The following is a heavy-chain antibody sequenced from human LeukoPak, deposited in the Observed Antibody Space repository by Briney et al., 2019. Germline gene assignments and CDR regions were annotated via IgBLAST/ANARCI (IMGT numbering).Heavy chain of an antibody. CDR3: ARLGDRSSTSCYVVGPVDY. Sequence: NPSETLSLTCAVYGGSFSGYYWSWIRQPPGKGLEWIGEINHSGSTNYNPSLKSRVTISVDTSKNQFSLKLSSVTAADTAVYYCARLGDRSSTSCYVVGPVDYWGQETLVTVSS. CDR2: INHSGST. CDR1: GGSFSGYY. V-gene: IGHV4-34*01. D-gene: IGHD2-2*01. J-gene: IGHJ4*02.